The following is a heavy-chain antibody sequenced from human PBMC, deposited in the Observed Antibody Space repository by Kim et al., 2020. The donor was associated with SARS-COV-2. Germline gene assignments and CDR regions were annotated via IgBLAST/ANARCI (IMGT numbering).Heavy chain of an antibody. D-gene: IGHD3-16*02. J-gene: IGHJ4*02. CDR2: V. Sequence: VAYADYVKGRFTISRDHATNSLYLQMNSLKAEDTALYYCAKDLANGYHFDYWGQGTLVTVSS. V-gene: IGHV3-9*01. CDR3: AKDLANGYHFDY.